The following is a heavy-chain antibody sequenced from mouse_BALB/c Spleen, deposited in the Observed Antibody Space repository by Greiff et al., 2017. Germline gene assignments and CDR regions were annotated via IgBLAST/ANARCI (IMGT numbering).Heavy chain of an antibody. Sequence: QSGPGLVKPSQSLSLTCTVTGYSITSDYAWNWIRQFPGNKLEWMGYISYSGSTSYNPSLKSRISITRDTSKNQFFLQLNSVTTEDTATYYCARKNGNYLYYAMDYWGQGTSVTVSS. J-gene: IGHJ4*01. CDR3: ARKNGNYLYYAMDY. D-gene: IGHD2-1*01. CDR2: ISYSGST. CDR1: GYSITSDYA. V-gene: IGHV3-2*02.